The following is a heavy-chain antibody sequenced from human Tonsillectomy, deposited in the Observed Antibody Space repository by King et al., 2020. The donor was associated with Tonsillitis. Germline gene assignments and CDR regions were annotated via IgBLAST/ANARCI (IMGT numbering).Heavy chain of an antibody. D-gene: IGHD1-26*01. V-gene: IGHV3-33*01. J-gene: IGHJ4*02. CDR1: GFTFSSYG. CDR3: ASIRVGATDY. Sequence: VQLVESGGGVVQPGRSLRLSCAASGFTFSSYGMHWVRQAPGKGLEWVAVIWYDGSKKYYADSVKGRFTISRDNSRNTLYLQMNSLRAEDTAVYFCASIRVGATDYWGQGTLVTVSS. CDR2: IWYDGSKK.